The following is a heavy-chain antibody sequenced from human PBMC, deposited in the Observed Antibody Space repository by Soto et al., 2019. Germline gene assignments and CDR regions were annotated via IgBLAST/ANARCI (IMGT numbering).Heavy chain of an antibody. D-gene: IGHD6-13*01. CDR1: GYTFTSYD. V-gene: IGHV1-8*01. J-gene: IGHJ5*02. CDR2: MNPNSGNK. CDR3: ARGLIAAAGTLHP. Sequence: ASVKVSCKASGYTFTSYDINWVRQATGQGLEWMGWMNPNSGNKSYAQKFQGRVTMTRNTSISTAYMELSSLRSEDTAVYYCARGLIAAAGTLHPWGQGTLVTVSS.